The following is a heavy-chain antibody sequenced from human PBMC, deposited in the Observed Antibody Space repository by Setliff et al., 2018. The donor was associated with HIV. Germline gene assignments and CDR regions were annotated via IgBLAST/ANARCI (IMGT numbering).Heavy chain of an antibody. CDR1: GFPFSDYA. J-gene: IGHJ6*03. V-gene: IGHV3-30*03. CDR3: AREGAVLRPRDYYYMDV. Sequence: PGGSLRLSCAVSGFPFSDYAMNWVRQAPGKGLEWVAVISYDGSNKYYVDSVKGRFTISRDNSKNTLYLQMNSLRAEDTAVYYCAREGAVLRPRDYYYMDVWGKGTTVTVSS. D-gene: IGHD2-15*01. CDR2: ISYDGSNK.